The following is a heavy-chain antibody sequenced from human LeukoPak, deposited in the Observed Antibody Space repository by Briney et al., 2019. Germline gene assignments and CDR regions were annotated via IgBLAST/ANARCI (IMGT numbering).Heavy chain of an antibody. Sequence: SETLSLTCAVYGGSFSGYYWSWIRQPPGKGLEWIGEINHSGSTNYNPSLKSRVTISVDSSKNQFALKLSSVTAADTAVYYCARGELLVDPGDYWGQGTLVTVSS. CDR2: INHSGST. J-gene: IGHJ4*02. D-gene: IGHD6-19*01. V-gene: IGHV4-34*01. CDR3: ARGELLVDPGDY. CDR1: GGSFSGYY.